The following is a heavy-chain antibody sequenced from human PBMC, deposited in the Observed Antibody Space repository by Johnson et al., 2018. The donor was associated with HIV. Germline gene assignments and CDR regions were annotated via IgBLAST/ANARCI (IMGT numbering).Heavy chain of an antibody. CDR1: GFTFSSYG. V-gene: IGHV3-30*18. D-gene: IGHD2-15*01. Sequence: QVQLVESGGGVVQPGRSLRLSCAASGFTFSSYGMHWVRQAPGKGLEWVAVISYDGSNTYYADSVKGRFTISRDNTKNTLYLQMNSLRAEDTAVYYCAKIMSKWSVDDDAFDVWGQGTMVTVSS. CDR2: ISYDGSNT. CDR3: AKIMSKWSVDDDAFDV. J-gene: IGHJ3*01.